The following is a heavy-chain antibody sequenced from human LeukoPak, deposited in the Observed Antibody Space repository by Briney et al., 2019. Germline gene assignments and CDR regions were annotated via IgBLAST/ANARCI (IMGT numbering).Heavy chain of an antibody. Sequence: GGSLRLSCAASGFTFSSYNMNWVRQAPGKGLEWVSSISSSSSYIYYADSVKGRFTISRDNAKNSLYLQMNSLGAEDTAVYYCARDLEVAAAPDYWGQGTLVTVSS. V-gene: IGHV3-21*01. CDR3: ARDLEVAAAPDY. D-gene: IGHD2-15*01. J-gene: IGHJ4*02. CDR2: ISSSSSYI. CDR1: GFTFSSYN.